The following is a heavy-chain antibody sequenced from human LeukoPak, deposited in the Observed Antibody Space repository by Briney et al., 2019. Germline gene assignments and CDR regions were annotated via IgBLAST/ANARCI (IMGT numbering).Heavy chain of an antibody. J-gene: IGHJ6*03. Sequence: ASVKVSCKASGYTFTSYDINWVRQATGQGLEWMGWMNPNSGNTGYAQKFQGRVTMTRNTSISTAYMELSSLRSEDTAVYYCARGPLRARWVYHYYYYMDVWGKGTTVTVSS. CDR2: MNPNSGNT. V-gene: IGHV1-8*01. D-gene: IGHD3-16*01. CDR3: ARGPLRARWVYHYYYYMDV. CDR1: GYTFTSYD.